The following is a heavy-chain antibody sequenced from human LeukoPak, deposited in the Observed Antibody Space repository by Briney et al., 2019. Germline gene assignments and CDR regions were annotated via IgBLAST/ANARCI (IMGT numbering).Heavy chain of an antibody. CDR1: GYTFTTYG. J-gene: IGHJ4*02. CDR3: ARGPHERSGYPDD. D-gene: IGHD3-22*01. Sequence: TSVRVSCKASGYTFTTYGITWVRQAPGQGLEWMGWISPYNGNTNYEQKFQGRVTMTTDTSTSTAYMELRSLRSDDTAVYYCARGPHERSGYPDDWGQGTLVTVSS. CDR2: ISPYNGNT. V-gene: IGHV1-18*01.